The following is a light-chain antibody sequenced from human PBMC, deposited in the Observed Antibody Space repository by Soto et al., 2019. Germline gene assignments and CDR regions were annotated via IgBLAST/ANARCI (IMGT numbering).Light chain of an antibody. CDR3: QQRTKWRT. Sequence: ESCFTHSPATLSFSPGEIATLSCRASQSVSSSLAWYQQKPGQAPRLLIYDASNRATGIPARFSGSGSGTDFTLTISSLEPEDFAVYYCQQRTKWRTFGQGTKVDI. J-gene: IGKJ1*01. CDR2: DAS. CDR1: QSVSSS. V-gene: IGKV3-11*01.